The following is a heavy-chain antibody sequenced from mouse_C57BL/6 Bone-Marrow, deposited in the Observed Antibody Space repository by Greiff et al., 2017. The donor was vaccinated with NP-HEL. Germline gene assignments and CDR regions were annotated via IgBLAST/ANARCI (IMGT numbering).Heavy chain of an antibody. J-gene: IGHJ2*01. D-gene: IGHD3-3*01. CDR3: TIGGDY. CDR2: IDPENGDT. Sequence: EVKVVESGAELVRPGASVKLSCTASGFNIKDDYMHWVKQRPEQGLEWIGWIDPENGDTEYASKFQGKATITADTSSNTAYLQLSSLTSEDTAVYYCTIGGDYWGQGTTLTVSS. CDR1: GFNIKDDY. V-gene: IGHV14-4*01.